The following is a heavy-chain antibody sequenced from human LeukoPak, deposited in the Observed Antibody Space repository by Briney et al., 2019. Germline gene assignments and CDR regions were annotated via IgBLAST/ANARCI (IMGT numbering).Heavy chain of an antibody. CDR3: ARVRLAAASFYGMDV. V-gene: IGHV3-30-3*01. Sequence: PGGSLRLSCAASGFTFSSYAMSWVRQAPGKGLEWVAVISYDGSNKYYADSVKGRFTISRDNSKNTLYLQMNSLRPEDTAVYYCARVRLAAASFYGMDVWGQGTTVTVSS. J-gene: IGHJ6*02. CDR2: ISYDGSNK. CDR1: GFTFSSYA. D-gene: IGHD6-13*01.